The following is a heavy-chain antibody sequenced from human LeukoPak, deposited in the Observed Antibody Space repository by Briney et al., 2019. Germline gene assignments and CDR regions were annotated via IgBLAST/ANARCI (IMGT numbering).Heavy chain of an antibody. D-gene: IGHD6-19*01. CDR2: INPSGGST. CDR3: ARGGGGRYSSGRYDDAFDI. CDR1: GYTFTSYY. V-gene: IGHV1-46*01. Sequence: ASVKVSCKASGYTFTSYYMHWVRQAPGQGLEWMGIINPSGGSTSYAQKFQGRVTMTRDTSTSTVYMELSSLRSEGTAVYYCARGGGGRYSSGRYDDAFDIWGQGTMVTVSS. J-gene: IGHJ3*02.